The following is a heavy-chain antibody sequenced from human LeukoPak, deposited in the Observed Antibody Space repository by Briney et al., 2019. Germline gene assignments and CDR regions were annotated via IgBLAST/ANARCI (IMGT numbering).Heavy chain of an antibody. CDR2: ISGSGGST. J-gene: IGHJ6*02. Sequence: PGGSLRLSCAASGFTFSSYGMHWVRQAPGKGLEWVSAISGSGGSTYYADSVKGRFTISRDNSKNTLYLQMNSLRAEDTAVYYCAKVLGDIVVVPAAMLEYYYGMDVWGQGTTVTVSS. CDR1: GFTFSSYG. V-gene: IGHV3-23*01. CDR3: AKVLGDIVVVPAAMLEYYYGMDV. D-gene: IGHD2-2*01.